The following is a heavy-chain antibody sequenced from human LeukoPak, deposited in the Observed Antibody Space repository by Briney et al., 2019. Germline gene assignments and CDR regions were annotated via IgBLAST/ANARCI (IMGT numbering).Heavy chain of an antibody. CDR1: GFTFSSYG. V-gene: IGHV3-33*01. D-gene: IGHD2-15*01. CDR2: IWYDGSNK. Sequence: GGSLRPSCAASGFTFSSYGMHWVRQAPGKGLEWVAVIWYDGSNKYYADSVKGRFTISRDNSKNTLYLQMNSLRADDTAVYYCARDGTPKYCSGGSGYPRVGYSSGWYGAFDIWGQGTMVTAYS. J-gene: IGHJ3*02. CDR3: ARDGTPKYCSGGSGYPRVGYSSGWYGAFDI.